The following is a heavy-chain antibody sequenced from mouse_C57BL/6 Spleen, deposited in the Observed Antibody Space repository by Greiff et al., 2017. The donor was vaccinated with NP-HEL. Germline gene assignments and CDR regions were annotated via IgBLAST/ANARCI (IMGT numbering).Heavy chain of an antibody. V-gene: IGHV1-64*01. Sequence: VQLQQPGAELVKPGASVKLSCKASGYTFTSYWMHWVKQRPGQGLEWIGMIHPNSGSTNYNEKFKSKATLTVDKSSSTAYMQLSSLTSEDSAVYYCARSPFTTVVAHFDYWGQGTTLTVSS. D-gene: IGHD1-1*01. CDR3: ARSPFTTVVAHFDY. CDR2: IHPNSGST. J-gene: IGHJ2*01. CDR1: GYTFTSYW.